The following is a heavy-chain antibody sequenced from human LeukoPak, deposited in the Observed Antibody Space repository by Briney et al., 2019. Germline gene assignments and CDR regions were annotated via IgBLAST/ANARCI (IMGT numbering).Heavy chain of an antibody. D-gene: IGHD5-24*01. CDR2: ISSSSSTI. CDR1: GFTFSRYR. J-gene: IGHJ6*02. CDR3: ARDDGYYYGMDV. V-gene: IGHV3-48*04. Sequence: GGSLRLSCAASGFTFSRYRMNWVRQAPGKGLEWVSYISSSSSTIQHADSVKGRFTISRDNAKNSVYMQMNSLRAEDTAVYYCARDDGYYYGMDVWGQGTTVTVSS.